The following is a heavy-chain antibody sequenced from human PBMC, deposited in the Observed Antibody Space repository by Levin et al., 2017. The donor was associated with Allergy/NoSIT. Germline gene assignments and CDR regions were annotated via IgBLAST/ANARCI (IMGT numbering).Heavy chain of an antibody. CDR2: ISGSGGST. J-gene: IGHJ6*02. V-gene: IGHV3-23*01. Sequence: GESLKISCAASGFTFSSYAMSWVRQAPGKGLEWVSAISGSGGSTYYADSVKGRFTISRDNSKNTLYLQMNSLRAEDTAVYYCAKDSLGAVAGSYYDYGMDVWGQGTTVTVSS. D-gene: IGHD6-19*01. CDR3: AKDSLGAVAGSYYDYGMDV. CDR1: GFTFSSYA.